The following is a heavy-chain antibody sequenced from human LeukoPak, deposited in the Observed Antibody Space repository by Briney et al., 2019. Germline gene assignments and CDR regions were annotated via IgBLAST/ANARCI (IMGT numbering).Heavy chain of an antibody. Sequence: PSETLSLTCTVSGYSISSGYYWGWIRQPPGKGLEWIGSIYHSGSTYYNPSLKSRVTISVDTSKNQFSLKLSSVTAADTAVYYCARRSGYALDFDYWGQGTLVTVSS. V-gene: IGHV4-38-2*02. CDR1: GYSISSGYY. J-gene: IGHJ4*02. D-gene: IGHD3-22*01. CDR3: ARRSGYALDFDY. CDR2: IYHSGST.